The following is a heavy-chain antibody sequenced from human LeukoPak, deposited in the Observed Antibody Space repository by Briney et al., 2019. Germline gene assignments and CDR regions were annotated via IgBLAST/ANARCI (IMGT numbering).Heavy chain of an antibody. D-gene: IGHD3-3*01. V-gene: IGHV4-34*01. J-gene: IGHJ5*02. CDR3: ARDGYTGFTIFGVPNWFDP. CDR2: INHSGST. Sequence: SETLSLTCAVYGGSFSGFYWSWIRQPPGKGLEWIEEINHSGSTNYNPSLKSRVTISIDTSKNQFSLKLSSVTAADTAVYCCARDGYTGFTIFGVPNWFDPWGQGTLVTVSS. CDR1: GGSFSGFY.